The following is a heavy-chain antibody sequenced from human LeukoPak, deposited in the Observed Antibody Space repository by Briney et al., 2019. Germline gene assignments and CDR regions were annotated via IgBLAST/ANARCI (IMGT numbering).Heavy chain of an antibody. Sequence: PGGSLRLSCAASGFTFSSYSMNWVRQAPGKGLEWVSSISSSSSYIYYADSVKGRFTISRDNAKNSLYLQMNSLRAEDTAVYYCARGRPQYYYGSGSYRAPPYFDYWGQGTLVTVSS. CDR3: ARGRPQYYYGSGSYRAPPYFDY. V-gene: IGHV3-21*01. D-gene: IGHD3-10*01. J-gene: IGHJ4*02. CDR2: ISSSSSYI. CDR1: GFTFSSYS.